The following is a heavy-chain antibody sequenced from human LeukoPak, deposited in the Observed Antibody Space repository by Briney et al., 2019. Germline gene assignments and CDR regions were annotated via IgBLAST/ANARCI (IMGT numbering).Heavy chain of an antibody. Sequence: GGSLRLSCAASGFTFSSYAMHWVRQAPGKGLEWVAVISYDGSNKYYADSVKGRFTISRDNSKNTLYLQMNSLRAEDTAVYYCAKGGPAYYYYYYMDVWGKGTTVTVSS. CDR3: AKGGPAYYYYYYMDV. CDR2: ISYDGSNK. CDR1: GFTFSSYA. V-gene: IGHV3-30-3*01. J-gene: IGHJ6*03.